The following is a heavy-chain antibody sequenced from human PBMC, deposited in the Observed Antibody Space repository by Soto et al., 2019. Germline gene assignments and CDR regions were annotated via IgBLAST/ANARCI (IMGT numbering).Heavy chain of an antibody. CDR2: IYYSGST. V-gene: IGHV4-31*03. D-gene: IGHD3-16*01. J-gene: IGHJ6*02. CDR3: AREGAGFMITCGGGYLDV. Sequence: QVQLQESGPGLVKPSQTLSLTCTVSGGSISSGGYYWSWIRQHPGTGLEWIGYIYYSGSTYYNPSLKSRVTISVDTSKNQFSLKLSSVTAADTAVYYCAREGAGFMITCGGGYLDVWGQGTTVTVSS. CDR1: GGSISSGGYY.